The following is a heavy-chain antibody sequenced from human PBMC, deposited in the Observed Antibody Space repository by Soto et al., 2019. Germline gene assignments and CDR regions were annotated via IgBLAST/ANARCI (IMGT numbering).Heavy chain of an antibody. Sequence: PGGSLRLSCAASGFAVTSNSISWVRQAPGKGLEWVSLTYSGGGTYYADSVKGRFTISRDNSKSTLYLQMNGLRAEDTAVYYCARDPTPQWLVPKYHFDSWGQGTLVTVSS. CDR3: ARDPTPQWLVPKYHFDS. D-gene: IGHD6-19*01. CDR1: GFAVTSNS. V-gene: IGHV3-66*01. CDR2: TYSGGGT. J-gene: IGHJ4*02.